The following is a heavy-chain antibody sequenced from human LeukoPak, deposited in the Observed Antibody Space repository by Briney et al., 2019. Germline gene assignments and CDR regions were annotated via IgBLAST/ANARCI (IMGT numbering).Heavy chain of an antibody. CDR3: KNGYSSGWYMYYFDY. Sequence: GGSLRLSCAASGLNFATSGMHWVRRAPGKGLEWVAVISYDGKNMYYADSVRGRFTVSRDNSMNTLYLQMNSLRTEDTAVYYAKNGYSSGWYMYYFDYWGQGTLVAVSS. J-gene: IGHJ4*02. V-gene: IGHV3-30*18. CDR1: GLNFATSG. CDR2: ISYDGKNM. D-gene: IGHD6-19*01.